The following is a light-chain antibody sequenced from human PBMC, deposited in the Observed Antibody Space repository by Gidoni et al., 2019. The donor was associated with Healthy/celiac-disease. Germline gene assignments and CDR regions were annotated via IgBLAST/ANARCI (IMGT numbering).Light chain of an antibody. CDR2: AAS. Sequence: AIRMTPSPSSFSASSGDRVTITCRASQGISSYLAWYQQKPGKAPKLLIYAASTLQSGVPSRFSGSGSGTDFTLTISCLQSEDFATYYCQQYYSNLRTFGQGTKVEIK. J-gene: IGKJ1*01. CDR1: QGISSY. CDR3: QQYYSNLRT. V-gene: IGKV1-8*01.